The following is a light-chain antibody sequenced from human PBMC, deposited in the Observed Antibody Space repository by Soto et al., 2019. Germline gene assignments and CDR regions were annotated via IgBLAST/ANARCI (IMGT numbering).Light chain of an antibody. CDR1: SSNIGSNT. CDR2: SNN. Sequence: QPVLTQPPSASGTPGQRVPISCSGSSSNIGSNTVDWYQQLPGTAPKLLVYSNNLRPSGVPDRFSGSKSGTSASLAISGLQSEDEADYYCAAWDDSLNGQVFGTGTKVTVL. V-gene: IGLV1-44*01. J-gene: IGLJ1*01. CDR3: AAWDDSLNGQV.